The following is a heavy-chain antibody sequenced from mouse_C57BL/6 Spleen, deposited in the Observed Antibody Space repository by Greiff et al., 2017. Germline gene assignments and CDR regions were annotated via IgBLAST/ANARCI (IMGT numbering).Heavy chain of an antibody. Sequence: VQLQQSGPGLVQPSQSLSITCTVSGFSLTSYGVHWVRQSPGKGLEWLGVIWRGGSTDYNAAFMSRLSITKNTSKSQVFFKMNSLQADDTAIYYCAKNSDYGSSPLYFDYWGQGTTLTVSS. CDR2: IWRGGST. CDR1: GFSLTSYG. D-gene: IGHD1-1*01. J-gene: IGHJ2*01. CDR3: AKNSDYGSSPLYFDY. V-gene: IGHV2-5*01.